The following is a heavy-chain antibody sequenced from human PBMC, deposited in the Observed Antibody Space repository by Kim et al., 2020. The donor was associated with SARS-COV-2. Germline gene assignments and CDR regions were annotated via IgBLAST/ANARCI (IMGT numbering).Heavy chain of an antibody. V-gene: IGHV3-33*01. D-gene: IGHD3-16*01. Sequence: GGSLRLSCAASGFTFSSYGMHWVRQAPGKGLEWVAVIWYDGSNKYYADSVKGRFTISRDNSKNTLYLQMNSLRAEDTAVYYCASSWRSGYFDYWGQGTLVTVSS. J-gene: IGHJ4*02. CDR1: GFTFSSYG. CDR2: IWYDGSNK. CDR3: ASSWRSGYFDY.